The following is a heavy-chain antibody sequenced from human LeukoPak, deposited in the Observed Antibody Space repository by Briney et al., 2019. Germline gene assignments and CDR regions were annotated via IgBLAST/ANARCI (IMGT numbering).Heavy chain of an antibody. CDR3: ARGLSWVVAATLSNWFDP. J-gene: IGHJ5*02. V-gene: IGHV1-69*04. CDR2: IIPILGIA. Sequence: GASVKVSCKASGGTFSSYAIGWVRQAPGQGLEWMGRIIPILGIANYAQKFQGRVTITADKSTSTAYMELSSLRSEDTAVYYCARGLSWVVAATLSNWFDPWGQGTLVTVSS. D-gene: IGHD2-15*01. CDR1: GGTFSSYA.